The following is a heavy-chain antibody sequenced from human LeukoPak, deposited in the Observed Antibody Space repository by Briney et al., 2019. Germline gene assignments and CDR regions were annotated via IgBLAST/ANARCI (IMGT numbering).Heavy chain of an antibody. Sequence: GGSLRLSCAASGFTFSNYAMSWVRQAPGKGLEWVSAISGSASSTYHADSVKGRFTISRDNSRNTLFLQMNSLKADDTAVYHCAKGGGGVLASWGQGTLVTVSS. V-gene: IGHV3-23*01. D-gene: IGHD3-16*01. CDR2: ISGSASST. J-gene: IGHJ4*02. CDR3: AKGGGGVLAS. CDR1: GFTFSNYA.